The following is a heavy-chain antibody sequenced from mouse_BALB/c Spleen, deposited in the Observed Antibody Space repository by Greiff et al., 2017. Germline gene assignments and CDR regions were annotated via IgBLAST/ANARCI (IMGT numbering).Heavy chain of an antibody. CDR3: AITTVVVPFDY. Sequence: VQLKESGPGLVKPSQSLSLTCTVTGYSITSDYAWNWIRQFPGNKLEWMGYISYSGSTSYNPSLKSRISITRDTSKNQFFLQLNSVTTEDTATYYCAITTVVVPFDYWGQGTTLTVSS. CDR2: ISYSGST. D-gene: IGHD1-1*01. J-gene: IGHJ2*01. CDR1: GYSITSDYA. V-gene: IGHV3-2*02.